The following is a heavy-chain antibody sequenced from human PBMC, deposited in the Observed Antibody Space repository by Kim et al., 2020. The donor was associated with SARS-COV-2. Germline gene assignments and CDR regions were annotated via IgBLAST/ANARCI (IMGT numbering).Heavy chain of an antibody. CDR3: ARDQGDLGDY. J-gene: IGHJ4*02. V-gene: IGHV1-3*01. D-gene: IGHD3-16*01. CDR2: NT. Sequence: NTKNYQKFQGRITITRDTSASTAYMELSSLRSEDTAVYYCARDQGDLGDYWGQGTLVTVSS.